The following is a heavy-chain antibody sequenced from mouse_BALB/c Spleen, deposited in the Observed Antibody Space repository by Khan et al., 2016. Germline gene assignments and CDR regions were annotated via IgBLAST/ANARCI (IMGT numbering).Heavy chain of an antibody. J-gene: IGHJ3*01. CDR1: GFNIKDTY. Sequence: VQLKQSGAELVKPGASVKLSCTASGFNIKDTYIHWVKQRPEQGLGWIGRIDPANGNIKFDPKFQGKATITADTSSNTACLQFSSLTSEDTTVYYCAGGYGPWFGYWGQGTLATVSA. CDR2: IDPANGNI. D-gene: IGHD1-2*01. CDR3: AGGYGPWFGY. V-gene: IGHV14-3*02.